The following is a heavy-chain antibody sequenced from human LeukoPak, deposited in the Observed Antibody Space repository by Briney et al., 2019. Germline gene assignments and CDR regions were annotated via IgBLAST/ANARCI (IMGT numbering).Heavy chain of an antibody. CDR1: GFTFSSYA. V-gene: IGHV3-30-3*01. CDR2: ISYDGSNK. J-gene: IGHJ4*02. Sequence: GGSLRLSCAASGFTFSSYAMHWVRQAPGKGLEWVAVISYDGSNKYYADSVKGRFTICRDNSKNTLYLQMNSLRAEDTAVYYCARAVGRITMVRGVIIPTFFDYWGQGTLVTVSS. D-gene: IGHD3-10*01. CDR3: ARAVGRITMVRGVIIPTFFDY.